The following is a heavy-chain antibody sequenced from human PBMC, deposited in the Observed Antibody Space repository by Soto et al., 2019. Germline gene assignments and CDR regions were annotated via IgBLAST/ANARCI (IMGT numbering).Heavy chain of an antibody. CDR3: AKDGGRFFNEFET. V-gene: IGHV3-23*01. CDR1: GFTFSSYA. J-gene: IGHJ3*01. CDR2: IKGSGDYT. D-gene: IGHD1-26*01. Sequence: EVQLLESGGGLVQPGGSLRLSCAASGFTFSSYAMSWVRQTPGKGLEWVSSIKGSGDYTYYADSVKGRFSISRDNSKNTVYVQMNNLGAEDTAVYYCAKDGGRFFNEFETWGQGTMVTVSS.